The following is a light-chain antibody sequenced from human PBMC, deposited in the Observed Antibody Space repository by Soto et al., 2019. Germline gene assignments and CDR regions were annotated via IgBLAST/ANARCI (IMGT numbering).Light chain of an antibody. CDR2: EVS. CDR1: SGDVGSYNR. Sequence: QSVLTQPASVSGSPGQSITISCTGTSGDVGSYNRVSWYQQHPGKAPKLIIYEVSDRPSGVSNRFSGSKSGNTASLTISGLQAEDEAEYYCSVYTRTSTDVFGTGNKVTV. J-gene: IGLJ1*01. V-gene: IGLV2-14*01. CDR3: SVYTRTSTDV.